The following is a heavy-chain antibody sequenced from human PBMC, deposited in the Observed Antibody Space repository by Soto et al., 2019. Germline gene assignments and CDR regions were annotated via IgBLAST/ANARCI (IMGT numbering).Heavy chain of an antibody. D-gene: IGHD2-8*02. CDR1: GYSFTSYG. V-gene: IGHV1-18*01. CDR2: ISPCNGRT. CDR3: GRCRTDSYAMDV. J-gene: IGHJ6*02. Sequence: GASVKVSCKASGYSFTSYGIAWVRQVPGQGPEWMGWISPCNGRTNYAQNVKGRVVMTTEISTNTVYLELRSLRSDDTAMYYCGRCRTDSYAMDVWGQGTTVTVSS.